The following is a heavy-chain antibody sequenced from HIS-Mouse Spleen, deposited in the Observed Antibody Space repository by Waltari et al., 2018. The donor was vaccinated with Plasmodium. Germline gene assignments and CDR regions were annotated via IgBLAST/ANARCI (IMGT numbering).Heavy chain of an antibody. CDR2: INPKRCGT. V-gene: IGHV1-2*02. CDR3: ARDGPGETSFDY. CDR1: GYTFTGYY. J-gene: IGHJ4*02. Sequence: QVQLVQSGAEVKKPGASVKVSCKASGYTFTGYYMHWVRQAPGQGLEWMGGINPKRCGTKYAKKFQGRVTMTRDTSISTAYMELSRLRSDDTAVYYCARDGPGETSFDYWGQGTLVTVSS. D-gene: IGHD3-16*01.